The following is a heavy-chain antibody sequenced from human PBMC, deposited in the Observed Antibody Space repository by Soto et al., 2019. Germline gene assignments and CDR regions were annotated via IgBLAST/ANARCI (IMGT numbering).Heavy chain of an antibody. D-gene: IGHD4-17*01. CDR1: GFTVSSNY. J-gene: IGHJ6*02. Sequence: GGSLRLSCAASGFTVSSNYMSWVRQAPRKGLEWVSVIYSGGSTYYADSVKGRFTISRDNSKNTLYLQMNSLRAEDTAVYYCARDYPINYGDYDYYYYYGMDVWGQGTTVTVSS. V-gene: IGHV3-53*01. CDR2: IYSGGST. CDR3: ARDYPINYGDYDYYYYYGMDV.